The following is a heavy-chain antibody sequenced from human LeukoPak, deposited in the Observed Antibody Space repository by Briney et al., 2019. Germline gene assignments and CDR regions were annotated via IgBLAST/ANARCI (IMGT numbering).Heavy chain of an antibody. CDR1: RFTFSGYA. J-gene: IGHJ4*02. Sequence: GGSLRLSCAASRFTFSGYAMSWVRQAPGKGLEWVSAITGSGSNTYYADSVKGRFTISRDNSKNTLYLQMNSLRADDTAAYYCAKEASGHISDYIDYRGQGTLVTVSS. CDR3: AKEASGHISDYIDY. V-gene: IGHV3-23*01. CDR2: ITGSGSNT. D-gene: IGHD5-12*01.